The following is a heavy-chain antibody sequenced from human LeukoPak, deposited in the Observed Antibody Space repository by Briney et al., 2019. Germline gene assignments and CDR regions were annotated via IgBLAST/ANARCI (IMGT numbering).Heavy chain of an antibody. Sequence: PGGSLRLSCAASGFTFSSYAMSWVRQAPGKGLEWVSAISGSGGSTYYADSVKGRFTISRDNSKNTLYLQMNSLRAEDTAVYYCAKDLHDYVWGSYRPPVDYWGQGTLVTVSS. J-gene: IGHJ4*02. CDR3: AKDLHDYVWGSYRPPVDY. CDR2: ISGSGGST. CDR1: GFTFSSYA. V-gene: IGHV3-23*01. D-gene: IGHD3-16*02.